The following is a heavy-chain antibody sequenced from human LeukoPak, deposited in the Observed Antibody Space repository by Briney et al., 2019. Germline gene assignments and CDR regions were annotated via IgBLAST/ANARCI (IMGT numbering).Heavy chain of an antibody. CDR3: ARSLWFGDQLDDY. V-gene: IGHV4-34*01. Sequence: PSETLSLTCAVYGGSFSGYYWSWIRQPPGKGLEWIGEIHHSGSTNYNPSLKSRVTISVDTSKNQFSLKLSSVTAADTAVYYCARSLWFGDQLDDYWGQGTLVTVSS. CDR2: IHHSGST. J-gene: IGHJ4*02. D-gene: IGHD3-10*01. CDR1: GGSFSGYY.